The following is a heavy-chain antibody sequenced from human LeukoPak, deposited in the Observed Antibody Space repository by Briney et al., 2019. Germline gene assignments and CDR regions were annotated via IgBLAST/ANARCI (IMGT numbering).Heavy chain of an antibody. CDR2: IYHSGST. CDR3: ARHRPSGSYLDP. CDR1: GYSISSGYY. D-gene: IGHD1-26*01. V-gene: IGHV4-38-2*01. J-gene: IGHJ5*02. Sequence: PSETLSLTCAVSGYSISSGYYWGWIRQPTGKGLEWIGSIYHSGSTYYNPSLKSRVTISVDTSKNQFSLKLSSVTAADTAVYYCARHRPSGSYLDPWGQGTLVTVSS.